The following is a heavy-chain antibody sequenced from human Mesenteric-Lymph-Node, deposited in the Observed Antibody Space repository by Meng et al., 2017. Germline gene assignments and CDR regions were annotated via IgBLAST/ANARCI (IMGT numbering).Heavy chain of an antibody. CDR2: IYHSGST. J-gene: IGHJ3*02. Sequence: GSLRLSCTVSGGSVSSGSYYWGWIRQPPGKGLEWIGSIYHSGSTYYNPSLKSRVTISVDTSKNQFSLKLSSVTAADTAVYYCAVAAAAGAFDIWGQGTMVTVSS. CDR1: GGSVSSGSYY. CDR3: AVAAAAGAFDI. D-gene: IGHD6-13*01. V-gene: IGHV4-39*07.